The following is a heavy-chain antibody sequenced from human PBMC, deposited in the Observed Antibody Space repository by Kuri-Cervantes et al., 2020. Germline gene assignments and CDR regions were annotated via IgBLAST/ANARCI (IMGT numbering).Heavy chain of an antibody. J-gene: IGHJ3*02. V-gene: IGHV3-21*01. CDR3: ARGGIQLNAFDI. D-gene: IGHD5-18*01. Sequence: GGSLRLSCAASGFTFSSYSMNWVRQAPGKGLEWVSSISSSSYIYYADSVKGRFTISRDNAKNSLYLQMNSLRDEDTAVYYCARGGIQLNAFDIWGQGTMVTVSS. CDR2: ISSSSYI. CDR1: GFTFSSYS.